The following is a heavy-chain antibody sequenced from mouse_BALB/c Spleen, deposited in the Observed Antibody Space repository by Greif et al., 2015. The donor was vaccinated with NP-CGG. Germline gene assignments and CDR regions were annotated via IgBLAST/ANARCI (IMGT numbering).Heavy chain of an antibody. J-gene: IGHJ2*01. Sequence: QVQLKESGAELVMPGASVKMSCKASGYTFTDYWMHWVKQRPGQGLEWIGAIDTSDSYTSYNQKFKGKATLTVDESSSTAYMQLSSLTSEDSAVYYCARRGGSSYGYLFDYWGQGTTLTVSS. CDR1: GYTFTDYW. CDR3: ARRGGSSYGYLFDY. CDR2: IDTSDSYT. V-gene: IGHV1-69*01. D-gene: IGHD1-1*01.